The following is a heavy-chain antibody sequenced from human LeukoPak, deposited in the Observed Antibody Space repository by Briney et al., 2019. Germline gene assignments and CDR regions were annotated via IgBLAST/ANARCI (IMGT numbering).Heavy chain of an antibody. CDR3: ARGGQYYYDSSGYFDY. J-gene: IGHJ4*02. D-gene: IGHD3-22*01. Sequence: PGRSLRLSCAASGFTVSSNYMSWVRQAPGKGLEWVSVIYSGGSTYYADSVKGRFTISRDNSKNTLYLQMNSLRAEDTAVYYCARGGQYYYDSSGYFDYWGQGTLVTVSS. CDR2: IYSGGST. V-gene: IGHV3-53*01. CDR1: GFTVSSNY.